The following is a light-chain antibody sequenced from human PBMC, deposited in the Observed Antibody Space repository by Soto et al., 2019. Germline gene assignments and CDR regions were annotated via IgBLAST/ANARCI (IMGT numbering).Light chain of an antibody. CDR2: DVS. V-gene: IGLV2-11*01. CDR1: SSDVGGYNY. Sequence: QSVLTQPRSVSGSPGQSVTISCTGTSSDVGGYNYVSWYQQHPGKAPKVMIYDVSKRPSGVPDRFSGSKSGNTASLTISGLQAEDEADYYCCSHAGSYTYVFGTGTKGTVL. J-gene: IGLJ1*01. CDR3: CSHAGSYTYV.